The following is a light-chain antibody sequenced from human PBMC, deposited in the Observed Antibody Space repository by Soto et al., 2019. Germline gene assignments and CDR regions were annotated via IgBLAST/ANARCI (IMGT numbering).Light chain of an antibody. J-gene: IGKJ2*02. CDR3: QQYGSSPRT. CDR1: QSVSSSY. Sequence: EIVLTQSPGTLSLSPGERATLSCRASQSVSSSYLAWYQQKPGQAPRLLIYGASSRATGIPDRFSGSGSGTDLTLTISRREPEDFALYYCQQYGSSPRTFGQGTKLQIK. V-gene: IGKV3-20*01. CDR2: GAS.